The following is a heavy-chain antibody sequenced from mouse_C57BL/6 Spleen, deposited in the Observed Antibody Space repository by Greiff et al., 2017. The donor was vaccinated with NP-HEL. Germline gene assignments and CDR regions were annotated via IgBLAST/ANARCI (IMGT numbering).Heavy chain of an antibody. V-gene: IGHV1-53*01. D-gene: IGHD1-1*01. CDR3: ARRCYGSSYYFDY. CDR2: INPSNGGT. Sequence: QVHLQQPGSSLVIPWSSVKLSFTASCYTFPSYWLLLVLQWPGHVLDWIGNINPSNGGTNYNAKFKSKATLTVDKSSSTAYMQLSSLTSEDSAVYYCARRCYGSSYYFDYWGQGTTLTVSS. J-gene: IGHJ2*01. CDR1: CYTFPSYW.